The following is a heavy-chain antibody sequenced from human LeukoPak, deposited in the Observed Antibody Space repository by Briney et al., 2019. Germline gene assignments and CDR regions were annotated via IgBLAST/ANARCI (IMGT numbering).Heavy chain of an antibody. J-gene: IGHJ4*02. Sequence: ASVNVSCKVSGYTLTEISMYWVRQAPGKGLEWMGGIDREDGQTIYAQKFQGRVTMTEDTSAGTAYMEVSRLTSEDTAFYYCATFGYSYGAFDYWGQGTLVTVSS. CDR2: IDREDGQT. CDR3: ATFGYSYGAFDY. V-gene: IGHV1-24*01. D-gene: IGHD5-18*01. CDR1: GYTLTEIS.